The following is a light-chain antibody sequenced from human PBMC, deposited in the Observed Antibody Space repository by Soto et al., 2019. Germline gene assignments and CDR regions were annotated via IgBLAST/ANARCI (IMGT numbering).Light chain of an antibody. CDR2: AAS. V-gene: IGKV1-39*01. CDR3: QQSYGTPLT. J-gene: IGKJ4*01. CDR1: QSINTY. Sequence: IQMTQSPYSLSASVGDRVTITCRASQSINTYLNWYQQRPGKAPNLLIYAASSLQSGVPSRFSGSGSGTDFTLTISSLQPEDFATYYCQQSYGTPLTFGGGTKVDIK.